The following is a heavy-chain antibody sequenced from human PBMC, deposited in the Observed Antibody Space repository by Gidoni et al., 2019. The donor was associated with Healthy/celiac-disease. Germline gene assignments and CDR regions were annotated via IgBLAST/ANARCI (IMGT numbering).Heavy chain of an antibody. Sequence: VQLLESGGGLVQPGGSLRLSCAASGFTFSSYAMSWVRQAPGQGLEWVSAISGSGGSTYYADSVKGRFTISRDNSKNTLYLQMNSLRAEDTAVYYCAKGAYYYDSSGYYPDAFDIWGQGTMVTVSS. J-gene: IGHJ3*02. CDR3: AKGAYYYDSSGYYPDAFDI. D-gene: IGHD3-22*01. CDR1: GFTFSSYA. CDR2: ISGSGGST. V-gene: IGHV3-23*01.